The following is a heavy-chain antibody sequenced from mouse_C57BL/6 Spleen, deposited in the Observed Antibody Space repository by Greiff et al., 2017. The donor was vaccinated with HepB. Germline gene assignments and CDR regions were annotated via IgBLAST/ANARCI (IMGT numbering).Heavy chain of an antibody. CDR3: ARKGVGDYAMDY. Sequence: VQLQQSGAELVRPGTSVKMSCKASGYTFTNYWIGWAKQRPGHGLEWIGDIYPGGGYTNYNEKFKGKATLTADKSSSTAYMQFSSLTSEDAAIYYCARKGVGDYAMDYWGQGTSVTVSS. J-gene: IGHJ4*01. CDR2: IYPGGGYT. D-gene: IGHD1-1*02. V-gene: IGHV1-63*01. CDR1: GYTFTNYW.